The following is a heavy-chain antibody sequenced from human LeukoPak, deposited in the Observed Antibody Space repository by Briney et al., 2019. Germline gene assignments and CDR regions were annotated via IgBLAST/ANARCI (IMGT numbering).Heavy chain of an antibody. CDR3: ARRAGEYSHPYDY. CDR2: IYSGGNT. Sequence: GGSLRLSCAASGFTFSNYWMSWVRQAPGKGLEWVSFIYSGGNTHYSDSVKGRFTISRDNSKNTLYLQMNSLRADDTAVYYCARRAGEYSHPYDYWGQGTLVTVSS. CDR1: GFTFSNYW. V-gene: IGHV3-53*01. J-gene: IGHJ4*02. D-gene: IGHD4-17*01.